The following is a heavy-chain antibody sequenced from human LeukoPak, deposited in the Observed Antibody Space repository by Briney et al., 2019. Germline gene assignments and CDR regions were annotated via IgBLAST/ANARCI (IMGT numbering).Heavy chain of an antibody. CDR3: AAEYYYGSGSYSGWFDP. CDR2: IIPIFGTA. V-gene: IGHV1-69*05. Sequence: SVKVSCKASGGTFTSYAISWVRQAPGQGLEWMGGIIPIFGTANYAQKFQGRVTITTDESTSTAYMELSRLRSEDTAVYYCAAEYYYGSGSYSGWFDPWGQGTLVTVSS. D-gene: IGHD3-10*01. J-gene: IGHJ5*02. CDR1: GGTFTSYA.